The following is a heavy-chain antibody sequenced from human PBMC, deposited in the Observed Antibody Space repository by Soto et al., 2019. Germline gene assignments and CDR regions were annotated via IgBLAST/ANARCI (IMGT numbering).Heavy chain of an antibody. J-gene: IGHJ5*02. Sequence: PSETLSLTCTVSGGSISTYYWSWIRQPPGKGLEWIGYINYSGSTNYNPSLKSRVTISVDTSKNQFSLKLSSVTAADTAVYYCARQWSGYSSSWYRYNWFDPWGQGTPVTVSS. CDR1: GGSISTYY. V-gene: IGHV4-59*08. CDR3: ARQWSGYSSSWYRYNWFDP. D-gene: IGHD6-13*01. CDR2: INYSGST.